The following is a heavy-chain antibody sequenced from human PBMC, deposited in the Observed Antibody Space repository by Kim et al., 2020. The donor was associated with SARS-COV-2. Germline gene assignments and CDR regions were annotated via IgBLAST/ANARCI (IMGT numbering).Heavy chain of an antibody. V-gene: IGHV4-31*03. D-gene: IGHD3-3*01. CDR2: IYYSGST. CDR1: GGSISSGGYY. J-gene: IGHJ4*02. CDR3: AREEAWDFWSRVSRGYFDY. Sequence: SETLSLTCTVSGGSISSGGYYWSWIRQHPGKGLEWIGYIYYSGSTYYNPSLKSRVTISVDTSKNQFSLKLSSVTAADTAVYYCAREEAWDFWSRVSRGYFDYWGQGTLVTVSS.